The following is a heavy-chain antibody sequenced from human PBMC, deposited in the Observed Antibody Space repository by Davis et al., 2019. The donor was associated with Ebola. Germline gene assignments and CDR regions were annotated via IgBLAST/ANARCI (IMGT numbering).Heavy chain of an antibody. D-gene: IGHD5-24*01. CDR2: IDPSDSYT. CDR1: GYSFTSYW. CDR3: ARQSVEVATQLDY. J-gene: IGHJ4*02. V-gene: IGHV5-10-1*01. Sequence: GESLKISCKGSGYSFTSYWISWVRQMPGKGLEWMGRIDPSDSYTNYSPSFQGHVTISADKSISTACLQWSSLKASDTAMYYCARQSVEVATQLDYWGQGTLVTVSS.